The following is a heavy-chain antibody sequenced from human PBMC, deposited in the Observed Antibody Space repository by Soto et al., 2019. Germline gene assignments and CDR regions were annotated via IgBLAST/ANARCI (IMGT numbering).Heavy chain of an antibody. D-gene: IGHD3-9*01. CDR3: AKDFGGDDILTAPYYFDY. CDR2: ISGSGGST. J-gene: IGHJ4*02. V-gene: IGHV3-23*01. CDR1: GFTFSSYA. Sequence: EVQLLESGGGLVQPGGSLRLSCAASGFTFSSYAMSWVRQAPGKGLEWVSAISGSGGSTYYADSVKGRFTISRDNSKNTLYLQMNSLRAEDTAVYYCAKDFGGDDILTAPYYFDYWGQGTLVTVSS.